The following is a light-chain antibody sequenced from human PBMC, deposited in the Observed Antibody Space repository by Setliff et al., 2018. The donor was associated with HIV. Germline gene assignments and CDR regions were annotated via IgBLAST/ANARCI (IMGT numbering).Light chain of an antibody. V-gene: IGLV2-14*01. J-gene: IGLJ1*01. CDR1: SSDVGGYNY. CDR2: EVS. CDR3: CSHAGGNTYV. Sequence: QSALTQPASVSGSPGQSITISCTGTSSDVGGYNYVSWYQQHPGKAPKLLISEVSNRPSGVSNRFSGSKSGSTASLTISGLQAEDEADYYCCSHAGGNTYVFGAGTKVTVL.